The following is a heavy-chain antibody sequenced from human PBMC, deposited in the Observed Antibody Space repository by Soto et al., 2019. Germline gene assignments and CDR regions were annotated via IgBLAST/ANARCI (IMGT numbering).Heavy chain of an antibody. V-gene: IGHV4-30-4*01. D-gene: IGHD3-10*01. CDR1: GGSISSGDYY. J-gene: IGHJ4*02. Sequence: QVQLQESGPGLVKPSQTLSLTCTVSGGSISSGDYYWSWIRQPPGKGLEWIGYIYYIGSTYYNPSLKRRVTTPVDTSKNQFSLKLSSVTAADTAVYYCARVGGFGATTIDYWGQGTLVTVSS. CDR3: ARVGGFGATTIDY. CDR2: IYYIGST.